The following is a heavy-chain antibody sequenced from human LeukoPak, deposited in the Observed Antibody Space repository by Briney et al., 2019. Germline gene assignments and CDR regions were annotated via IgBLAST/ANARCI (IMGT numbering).Heavy chain of an antibody. V-gene: IGHV1-69*04. CDR2: IIPILGIA. J-gene: IGHJ6*02. D-gene: IGHD1-14*01. Sequence: SVKVSCKASGGTFSSYAISWVRQAPGQGLEWMGRIIPILGIANYAQKFQGRVTITADKSTSTAYMELSSLRSEDTAVYYCARDRYGPVYYYYGMDVWGQGTTVTVSS. CDR3: ARDRYGPVYYYYGMDV. CDR1: GGTFSSYA.